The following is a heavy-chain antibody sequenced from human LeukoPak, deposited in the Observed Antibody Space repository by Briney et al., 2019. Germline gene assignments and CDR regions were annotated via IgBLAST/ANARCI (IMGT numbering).Heavy chain of an antibody. CDR3: ARDGDSYRTYYYYGMDV. CDR2: ISSSGSTI. Sequence: GRSLRLSCAASGFAFSDFYMSWSRKAPAPGLEWVSYISSSGSTISYADSVKGRFTISRDNAKNSLYLQMNSLRAEDTAVYYCARDGDSYRTYYYYGMDVWGEGTTVTVSS. V-gene: IGHV3-11*01. D-gene: IGHD5-18*01. CDR1: GFAFSDFY. J-gene: IGHJ6*04.